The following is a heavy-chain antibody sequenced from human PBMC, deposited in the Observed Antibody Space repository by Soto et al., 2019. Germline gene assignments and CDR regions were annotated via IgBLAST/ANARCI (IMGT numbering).Heavy chain of an antibody. J-gene: IGHJ6*02. CDR1: GGSISSGDYY. CDR2: IYYSGST. V-gene: IGHV4-30-4*01. Sequence: SETLSLTCTVSGGSISSGDYYWSWIRQPPGKGLEWIGYIYYSGSTYYNPSLKSRVTISVDTSKNQFSLKLSSVTAADTAVYYCARTSYCSGGSCYSEGYYYGMDVWGQGTTVTVSS. CDR3: ARTSYCSGGSCYSEGYYYGMDV. D-gene: IGHD2-15*01.